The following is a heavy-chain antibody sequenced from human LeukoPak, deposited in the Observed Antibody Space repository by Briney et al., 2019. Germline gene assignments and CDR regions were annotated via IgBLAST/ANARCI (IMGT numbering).Heavy chain of an antibody. CDR1: GFTFSSYW. CDR3: ARDFGGIAAAGTFDY. CDR2: IKQDGSEK. Sequence: GGSLRLSCAASGFTFSSYWMSWVRQAPGKGLEWVANIKQDGSEKYYVDSVKGRFTISRDNAKNSLYLQMNSLRAEDTAVYYCARDFGGIAAAGTFDYWGQGTLVTVSS. D-gene: IGHD6-13*01. V-gene: IGHV3-7*01. J-gene: IGHJ4*02.